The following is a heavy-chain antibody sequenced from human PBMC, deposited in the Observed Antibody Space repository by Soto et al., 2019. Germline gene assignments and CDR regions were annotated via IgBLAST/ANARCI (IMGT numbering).Heavy chain of an antibody. J-gene: IGHJ5*02. Sequence: LSLTCTVSGGSISSYYWSWIRQPAGKGLEWIGRIYTSGSTNYNPSLKSRVTMSVDTSKNQFSLKLSSVTAADTAVYYCARLAGDFWSGSNWFDPWGQGTLVTVSS. CDR1: GGSISSYY. V-gene: IGHV4-4*07. CDR2: IYTSGST. D-gene: IGHD3-3*01. CDR3: ARLAGDFWSGSNWFDP.